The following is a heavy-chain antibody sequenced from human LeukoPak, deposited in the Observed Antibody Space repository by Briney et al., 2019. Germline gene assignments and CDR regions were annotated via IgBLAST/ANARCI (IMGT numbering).Heavy chain of an antibody. V-gene: IGHV4-34*01. CDR2: INHSGST. CDR1: GGPFSGYY. CDR3: AREDYDSSGPLYFDY. Sequence: SETLSLTCAVYGGPFSGYYWSWIRQPPGKGLEWIGEINHSGSTNYNPSLKSRVTISVDTSKNQFSLKLSSVTAADTAVYYCAREDYDSSGPLYFDYWGQGTLVTVSP. J-gene: IGHJ4*01. D-gene: IGHD3-22*01.